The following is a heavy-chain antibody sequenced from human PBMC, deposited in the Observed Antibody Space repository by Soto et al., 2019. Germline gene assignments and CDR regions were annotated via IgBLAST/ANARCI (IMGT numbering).Heavy chain of an antibody. CDR2: IYSGGST. J-gene: IGHJ3*02. Sequence: GGSLRLSCAASGFTVSSNYMSWVRQAPGKGLEWVSVIYSGGSTYYADSVKGRFTISRHNSKNTLYLQMNSLRAEDTAVYYCARGIYGGNDDAFDIWGQGTMVTVSS. CDR3: ARGIYGGNDDAFDI. D-gene: IGHD4-17*01. V-gene: IGHV3-53*04. CDR1: GFTVSSNY.